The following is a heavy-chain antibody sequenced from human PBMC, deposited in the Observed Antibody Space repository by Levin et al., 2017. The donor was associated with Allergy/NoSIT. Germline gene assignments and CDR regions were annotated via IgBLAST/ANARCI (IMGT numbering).Heavy chain of an antibody. V-gene: IGHV1-69*13. CDR2: IIPIFGTA. Sequence: SVKVSCKASGGTFSSYAISWVRQAPGQGLEWMGGIIPIFGTANYAQKFQGRVTITADESTSTAYMELSSLRSEDTAVYYCASGYCGGDCYLEPHGAFDIWGQGTMVTVSS. CDR3: ASGYCGGDCYLEPHGAFDI. CDR1: GGTFSSYA. J-gene: IGHJ3*02. D-gene: IGHD2-21*02.